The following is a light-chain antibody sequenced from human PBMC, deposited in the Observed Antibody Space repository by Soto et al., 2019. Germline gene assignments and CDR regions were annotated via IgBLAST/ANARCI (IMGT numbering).Light chain of an antibody. CDR1: QSVSRN. CDR3: QEYNTWPPGT. J-gene: IGKJ1*01. V-gene: IGKV3-15*01. CDR2: DAS. Sequence: EIVMTQSPATLSVSPGERATLSCRASQSVSRNLAWYQQKPGQAPRLLIYDASTRATGIPARFSGSGSGTEFTLTISSLQSEDSAVYSCQEYNTWPPGTFGQGTKVEIK.